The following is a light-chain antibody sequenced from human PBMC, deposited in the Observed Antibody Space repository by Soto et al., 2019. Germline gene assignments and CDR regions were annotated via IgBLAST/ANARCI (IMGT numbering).Light chain of an antibody. CDR2: VAS. CDR1: QGIISY. V-gene: IGKV1-9*01. J-gene: IGKJ3*01. Sequence: LYNCLSSLSANIGDRVTITCRASQGIISYLAWLQHKPGKAPKLLIYVASTFQSGVPSRFSGSGSGTDFTLTICSLLPEDFTTYYCQVLDFFPLTFGLG. CDR3: QVLDFFPLT.